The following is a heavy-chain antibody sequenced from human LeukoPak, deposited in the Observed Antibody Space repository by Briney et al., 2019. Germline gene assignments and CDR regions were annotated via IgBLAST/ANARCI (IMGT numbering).Heavy chain of an antibody. J-gene: IGHJ6*02. CDR3: AREILYYYGMDV. CDR1: GFTFSSYW. V-gene: IGHV3-30*02. CDR2: IRYDGSNK. Sequence: GGSLRLSCAASGFTFSSYWMSWVRQAPGKGLEWVAFIRYDGSNKYYADSVKGRFTISRDNSKNTLYLQMNSLRAEDTAVYYCAREILYYYGMDVWGQGTTVTVSS.